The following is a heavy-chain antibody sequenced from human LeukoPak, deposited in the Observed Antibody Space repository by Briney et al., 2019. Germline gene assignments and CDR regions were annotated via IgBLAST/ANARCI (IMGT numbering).Heavy chain of an antibody. Sequence: GASVKVSCKASGGTFSSYAISWVRQAPGQGLEWMGRIIPIFGTANYAQKFQGRVTITTDESTNTAYMELSSLGSEDTAVYYCARDGGLVITPYMDVWGKGTTVTVSS. CDR3: ARDGGLVITPYMDV. D-gene: IGHD3-16*01. J-gene: IGHJ6*03. CDR2: IIPIFGTA. V-gene: IGHV1-69*05. CDR1: GGTFSSYA.